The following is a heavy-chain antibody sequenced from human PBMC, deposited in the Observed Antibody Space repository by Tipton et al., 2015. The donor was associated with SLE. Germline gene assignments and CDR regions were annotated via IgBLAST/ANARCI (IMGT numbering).Heavy chain of an antibody. J-gene: IGHJ4*02. CDR2: IYHTGRT. V-gene: IGHV4-59*02. CDR3: ARDKLSALAGAAFYY. Sequence: LRLSCTVSGGSVTSYFWSWFRQPPGKGLEWIGYIYHTGRTNYNPSLQSRVTILLDMSKNQFSLKLSSVTAADTAIYYCARDKLSALAGAAFYYWGQGTLVTVSS. D-gene: IGHD6-19*01. CDR1: GGSVTSYF.